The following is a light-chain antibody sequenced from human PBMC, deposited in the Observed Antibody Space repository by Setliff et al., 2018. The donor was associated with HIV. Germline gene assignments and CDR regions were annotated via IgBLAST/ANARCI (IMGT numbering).Light chain of an antibody. V-gene: IGLV1-40*01. J-gene: IGLJ1*01. CDR1: SSNIGAGYD. Sequence: QSALTQPPSVSGAPGQRVTISCTGSSSNIGAGYDVHWYQQLPGTAPKLLIYGNSNRPSGVPDRFSGSKSGTSASLATTGLQAEDEADYYCQSYDSSFYVFGTGTKVTVL. CDR3: QSYDSSFYV. CDR2: GNS.